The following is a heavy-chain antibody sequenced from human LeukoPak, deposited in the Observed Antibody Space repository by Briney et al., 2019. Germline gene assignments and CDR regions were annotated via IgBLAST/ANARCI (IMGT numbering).Heavy chain of an antibody. CDR3: ARHSYDSSDFHYMDV. D-gene: IGHD3-22*01. Sequence: GESLKISCKGSGYSFTSYWIGWVRQMPGKGLEWMGIIYPDDSDTRYSPSFRGQVTISADKSISTAYLQWSTLRASDTAIYYCARHSYDSSDFHYMDVWGKGTTVTISS. CDR2: IYPDDSDT. J-gene: IGHJ6*03. CDR1: GYSFTSYW. V-gene: IGHV5-51*01.